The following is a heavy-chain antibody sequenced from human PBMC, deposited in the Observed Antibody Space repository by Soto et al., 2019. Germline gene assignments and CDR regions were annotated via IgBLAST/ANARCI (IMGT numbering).Heavy chain of an antibody. D-gene: IGHD3-16*01. CDR3: ARGGPNWDYYFYGMDV. CDR1: EFTFSNYA. Sequence: GGSLRLSCAASEFTFSNYAMHWVRQAPGKGLQWLAVISYDGNNKYYADSVEGRFTISRENAKNSLYLQMNGLRAGDTAVYYCARGGPNWDYYFYGMDVWGQGTTVTVSS. V-gene: IGHV3-30*03. CDR2: ISYDGNNK. J-gene: IGHJ6*02.